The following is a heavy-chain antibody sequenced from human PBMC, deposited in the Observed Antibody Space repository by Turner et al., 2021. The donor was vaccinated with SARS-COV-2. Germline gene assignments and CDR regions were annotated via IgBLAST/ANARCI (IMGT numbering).Heavy chain of an antibody. V-gene: IGHV4-30-4*01. CDR2: IYYSGST. CDR1: GGSISSGDYY. Sequence: QVQLQESVPGLLKPSQTLSLACPVTGGSISSGDYYWSWIRQPPGKGLEWIGYIYYSGSTYYNPSLKSRVTISVDTSKNQFSLKLSSVTAADTAVYYCAGSRDGYNFRWGYWGQGTLVTVSS. D-gene: IGHD5-12*01. CDR3: AGSRDGYNFRWGY. J-gene: IGHJ4*02.